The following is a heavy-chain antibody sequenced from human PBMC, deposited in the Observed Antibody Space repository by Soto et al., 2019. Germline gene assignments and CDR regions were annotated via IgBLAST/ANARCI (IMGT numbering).Heavy chain of an antibody. V-gene: IGHV4-39*01. CDR3: ARHTPYTSSWDLYNWFDP. J-gene: IGHJ5*02. Sequence: TSETLSLTCTVSGGSISSSDYCWGWIRQPPGKGLEWIATIYSSGSTYYNPSLKSRVTISVDTSKNEFSLKVSSVTAADTAVYYCARHTPYTSSWDLYNWFDPWGQGTLVTVSS. CDR1: GGSISSSDYC. D-gene: IGHD6-13*01. CDR2: IYSSGST.